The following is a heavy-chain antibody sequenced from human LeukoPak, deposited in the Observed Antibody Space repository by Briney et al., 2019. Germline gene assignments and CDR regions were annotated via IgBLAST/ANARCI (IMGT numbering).Heavy chain of an antibody. Sequence: SVKVSCKASGFTFTSSAVQWVRQARGQRLEWIGWIVVGSGNTNYAQKSQERVTITRDMSTSTAYMELSSLRSEDTAVYYCAATADWGYWYFDLWGRGTLVTVSS. D-gene: IGHD3/OR15-3a*01. V-gene: IGHV1-58*01. CDR1: GFTFTSSA. CDR3: AATADWGYWYFDL. J-gene: IGHJ2*01. CDR2: IVVGSGNT.